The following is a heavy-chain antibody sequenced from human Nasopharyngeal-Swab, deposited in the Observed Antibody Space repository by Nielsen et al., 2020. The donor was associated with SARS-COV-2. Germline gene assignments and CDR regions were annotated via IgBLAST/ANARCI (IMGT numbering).Heavy chain of an antibody. D-gene: IGHD3-3*01. CDR2: ISYDGSNK. V-gene: IGHV3-30*03. CDR3: ARDGFGRRYDFWSGYPTHFDY. CDR1: GFTFSSYG. J-gene: IGHJ4*02. Sequence: GESLKISCAASGFTFSSYGMHWVRQAPGKGLEWVAVISYDGSNKYYADSVKGRFTISRDNSKNTLYLQMNSLRAEDTAVYYCARDGFGRRYDFWSGYPTHFDYWGQGTLVTVSS.